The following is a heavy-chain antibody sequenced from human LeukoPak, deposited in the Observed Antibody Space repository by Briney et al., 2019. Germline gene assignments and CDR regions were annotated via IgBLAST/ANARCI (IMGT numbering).Heavy chain of an antibody. D-gene: IGHD1-26*01. CDR2: IYYSGST. V-gene: IGHV4-59*01. CDR1: GGSISSYY. Sequence: ASETLSLTCTVSGGSISSYYWSWIRQPPGRGLEWIGYIYYSGSTNYNPSLKSRVTISVDTSKNQFSLKLSSVTATDTAVYYCARFDSGSYQFDAFDIWGQGTMVTVSS. CDR3: ARFDSGSYQFDAFDI. J-gene: IGHJ3*02.